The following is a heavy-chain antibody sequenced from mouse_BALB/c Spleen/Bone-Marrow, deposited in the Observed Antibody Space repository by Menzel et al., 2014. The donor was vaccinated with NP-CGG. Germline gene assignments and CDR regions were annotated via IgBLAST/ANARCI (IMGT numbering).Heavy chain of an antibody. D-gene: IGHD1-1*01. CDR1: GYTFTDYE. CDR3: TREGYYGSSPYWFAY. J-gene: IGHJ3*01. Sequence: QVQLQQSGAELVRPGASVTLSCKASGYTFTDYEMHWVKQTPVHGLEWIGAIDPETGGTAYNQKFKGKAKLTADKSSSTDYMELRILTSEDSAAYYCTREGYYGSSPYWFAYWRQGTLVTGSA. V-gene: IGHV1-15*01. CDR2: IDPETGGT.